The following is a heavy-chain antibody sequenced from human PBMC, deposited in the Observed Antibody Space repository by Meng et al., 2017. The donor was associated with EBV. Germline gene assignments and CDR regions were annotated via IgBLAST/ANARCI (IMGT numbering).Heavy chain of an antibody. D-gene: IGHD5-12*01. Sequence: LPLQESGPGLVEPSGTLSLTCLVSGCSISSRCYYWGWIRQPPGKGLEWIGSIYYSGSTYYNPSLKSRVTISVDTSKNQFSLKLSSVTAADTAVYYCARVVATIFTNWFDPWGQGTLVTVSS. CDR2: IYYSGST. J-gene: IGHJ5*02. CDR3: ARVVATIFTNWFDP. V-gene: IGHV4-39*07. CDR1: GCSISSRCYY.